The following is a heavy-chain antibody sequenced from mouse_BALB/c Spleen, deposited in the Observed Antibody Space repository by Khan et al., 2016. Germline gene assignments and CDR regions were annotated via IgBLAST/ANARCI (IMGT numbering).Heavy chain of an antibody. D-gene: IGHD4-1*01. J-gene: IGHJ3*01. CDR3: ARGLGMAY. CDR1: GYSITSDYA. Sequence: EVQLVESGPGLVKPSQSLSLTCTVTGYSITSDYAWNWIRQFPGNKLEWMGYISYSGSTSYNPSLKSRISITRDTSKNQFFLQLNSVTTEDTATXYCARGLGMAYWGQGTLVTVSA. V-gene: IGHV3-2*02. CDR2: ISYSGST.